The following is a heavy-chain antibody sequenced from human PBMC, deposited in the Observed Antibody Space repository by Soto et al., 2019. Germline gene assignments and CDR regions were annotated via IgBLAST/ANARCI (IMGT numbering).Heavy chain of an antibody. V-gene: IGHV1-69*13. D-gene: IGHD6-19*01. CDR2: IIPIFGTA. J-gene: IGHJ4*02. Sequence: GASVKFSCKASGGTFSSYAISWVRQAPGQGLEWMGGIIPIFGTANYAQKFQGRVTITADESTSTAYMELSSLRSEDTAVYYCARDLGIAVAGTFKGFDYWGQGTLVTVSS. CDR3: ARDLGIAVAGTFKGFDY. CDR1: GGTFSSYA.